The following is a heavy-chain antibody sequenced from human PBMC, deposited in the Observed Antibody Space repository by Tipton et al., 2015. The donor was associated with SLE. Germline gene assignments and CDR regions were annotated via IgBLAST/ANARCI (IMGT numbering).Heavy chain of an antibody. D-gene: IGHD5-24*01. J-gene: IGHJ3*02. CDR2: IYYSGST. Sequence: TLSLTCTVSGGSISSSSYYWGWIRQPPGKGLEWIGSIYYSGSTYYNPSLKSRVTISVDTSKNQFSLKLTSVTAADTAVYYCARHRWRWNDAFDIWGQGTMVTVSS. CDR1: GGSISSSSYY. CDR3: ARHRWRWNDAFDI. V-gene: IGHV4-39*01.